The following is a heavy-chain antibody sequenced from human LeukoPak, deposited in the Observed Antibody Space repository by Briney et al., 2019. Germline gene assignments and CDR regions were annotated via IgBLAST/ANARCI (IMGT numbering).Heavy chain of an antibody. CDR2: IYSGGST. V-gene: IGHV3-66*01. D-gene: IGHD3-22*01. Sequence: GGSLRLSCAASGFTVSSNYMSWVRQALGKGLEWVSIIYSGGSTYYADSVKGRFTISRDNSKNTLYLQMNSLRAEDTAVYYCARGYFDSSGEFDYWGQGTLVTVSS. J-gene: IGHJ4*02. CDR3: ARGYFDSSGEFDY. CDR1: GFTVSSNY.